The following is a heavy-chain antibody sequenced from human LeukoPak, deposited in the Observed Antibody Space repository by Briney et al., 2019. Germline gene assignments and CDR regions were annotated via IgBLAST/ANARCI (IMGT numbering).Heavy chain of an antibody. CDR1: GYTFSGYY. D-gene: IGHD3-16*02. J-gene: IGHJ4*02. Sequence: ASVKVSCKASGYTFSGYYMHWVRQAPGQGLGWMGWIDPNNGGTNYAQKFQGRVTMTRDTSISAAYMELSRLRSDDTAMYYCATEVGGIPYWGQGTLVTVSS. V-gene: IGHV1-2*02. CDR2: IDPNNGGT. CDR3: ATEVGGIPY.